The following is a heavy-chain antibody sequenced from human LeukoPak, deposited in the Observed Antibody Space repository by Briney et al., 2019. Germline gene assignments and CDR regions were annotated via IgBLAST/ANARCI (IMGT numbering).Heavy chain of an antibody. V-gene: IGHV4-39*01. CDR3: ARFGLNEDNLPGELDY. CDR1: GGSISSSSYY. CDR2: IYYSGST. D-gene: IGHD1-14*01. Sequence: SETLSLTCTVSGGSISSSSYYWGWIRQPPGKGLEWIGSIYYSGSTYYNPSLKSRVTISVDTSKNQFSLKLSSVTAADTAVYYCARFGLNEDNLPGELDYWGQGTLVTVSS. J-gene: IGHJ4*02.